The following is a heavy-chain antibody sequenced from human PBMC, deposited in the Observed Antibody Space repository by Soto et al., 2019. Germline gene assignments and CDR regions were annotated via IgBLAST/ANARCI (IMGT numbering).Heavy chain of an antibody. D-gene: IGHD3-9*01. Sequence: GGSLILSCAASGFTFSSYSMNWVRQAPGSGPEWVSYISSSSNTIAYADSVKGRFTISRDDAKKSLYLQMNSLRVEDTALYYCAKDFGNEILTGYSHFDYWGQGTLVTVSS. CDR1: GFTFSSYS. J-gene: IGHJ4*02. CDR2: ISSSSNTI. V-gene: IGHV3-48*04. CDR3: AKDFGNEILTGYSHFDY.